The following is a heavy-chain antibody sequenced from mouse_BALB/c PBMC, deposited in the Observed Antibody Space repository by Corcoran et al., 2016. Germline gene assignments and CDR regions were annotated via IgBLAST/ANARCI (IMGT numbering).Heavy chain of an antibody. CDR3: ARYEGY. J-gene: IGHJ2*01. CDR1: GYSFTDYI. CDR2: INPYYGST. Sequence: EIQPQQTGPELVKPGASVKISCKASGYSFTDYIMLWVKQSHGKSLEWIGNINPYYGSTSYNLKFKGKATLTVDKSSSTAYMQLNSLTSEDSAVYYCARYEGYWGQGTTLTVSS. V-gene: IGHV1-39*01. D-gene: IGHD2-14*01.